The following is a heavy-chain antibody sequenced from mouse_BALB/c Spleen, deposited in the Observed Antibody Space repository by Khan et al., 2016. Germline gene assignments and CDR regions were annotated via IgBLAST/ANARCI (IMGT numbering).Heavy chain of an antibody. D-gene: IGHD2-1*01. CDR3: AREAYGNYGDYFDY. Sequence: EVELVESGGGLVKPGGSLKLSCAASGFTFSSYAMSWVRQTPEKRLEWVASISSGGSNYYPDSVKGRFTISRDNARNIMNLQMSSLRSEETAMYYGAREAYGNYGDYFDYWGQGTTLTVSS. V-gene: IGHV5-6-5*01. J-gene: IGHJ2*01. CDR1: GFTFSSYA. CDR2: ISSGGSN.